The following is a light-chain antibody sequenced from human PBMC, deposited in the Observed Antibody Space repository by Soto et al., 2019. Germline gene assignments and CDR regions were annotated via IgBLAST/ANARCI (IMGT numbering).Light chain of an antibody. CDR2: NNN. CDR1: SSNIGSNT. V-gene: IGLV1-44*01. CDR3: AAWDDRLNVLV. Sequence: QSVLTQPPSASGTPGQRVTISCSGSSSNIGSNTVNWYQQLPGTAPKLLIYNNNQRTSGVPDRFSRSKYGTSASLAIRGLQSEDEADYYCAAWDDRLNVLVFGTGTTLTVL. J-gene: IGLJ1*01.